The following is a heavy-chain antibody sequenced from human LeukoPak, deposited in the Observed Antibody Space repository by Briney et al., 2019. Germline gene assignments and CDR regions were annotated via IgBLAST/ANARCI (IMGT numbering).Heavy chain of an antibody. CDR2: MNPNSGYT. Sequence: ASVKVSCKASGYTFTTYDINWVRQATGQGLGWMGWMNPNSGYTGYAQKFQGRVTITRDTSISTAYMELSSLRSEDTAVYYCARVAGSIDYWGQGTLVTVSS. V-gene: IGHV1-8*03. CDR3: ARVAGSIDY. D-gene: IGHD6-19*01. J-gene: IGHJ4*02. CDR1: GYTFTTYD.